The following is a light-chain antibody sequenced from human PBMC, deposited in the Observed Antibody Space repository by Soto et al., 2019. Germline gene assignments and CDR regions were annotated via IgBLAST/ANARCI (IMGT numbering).Light chain of an antibody. CDR2: AAS. V-gene: IGKV1-39*01. Sequence: DIQMTQSPSXLSASVGDRVTITCRASXSIXXYLNWYQQKPGKAPKLLIYAASSLQSGVPSRFSGSGSGTDFTLTISSLQPEDFATYYCQQSYSTPYTFGQGTKLEIK. CDR1: XSIXXY. J-gene: IGKJ2*01. CDR3: QQSYSTPYT.